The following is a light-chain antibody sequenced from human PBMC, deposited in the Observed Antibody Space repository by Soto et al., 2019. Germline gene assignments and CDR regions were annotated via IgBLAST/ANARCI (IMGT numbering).Light chain of an antibody. CDR3: QYYDSSLSGVV. CDR2: GNS. CDR1: SSNIGAGYD. V-gene: IGLV1-40*01. Sequence: QSVLTQPPSVSGAPGQRVTISCTGSSSNIGAGYDVHWYQQLPGTAPKLLIYGNSNRPSGVPDRFSGSKSGPSASLAITGHQAEDEADYYCQYYDSSLSGVVFGGGTKLTVL. J-gene: IGLJ2*01.